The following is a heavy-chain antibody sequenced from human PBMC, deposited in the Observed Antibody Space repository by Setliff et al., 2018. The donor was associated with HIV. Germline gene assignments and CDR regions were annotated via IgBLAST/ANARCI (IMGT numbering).Heavy chain of an antibody. Sequence: SETLSLSCAASGFRINNYDMNWVRQPPGKGLEWIGEINDNGSTNYNPSLKSRVTISVDTSKNQFSLKLSSVTAADTAVYYCARVRGRYYYHYAMDVWGQGTTVTVSS. CDR2: INDNGST. J-gene: IGHJ6*02. CDR1: GFRINNYD. CDR3: ARVRGRYYYHYAMDV. D-gene: IGHD3-10*01. V-gene: IGHV4-34*01.